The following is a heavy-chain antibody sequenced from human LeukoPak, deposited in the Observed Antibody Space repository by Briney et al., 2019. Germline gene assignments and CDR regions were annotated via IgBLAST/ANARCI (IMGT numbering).Heavy chain of an antibody. V-gene: IGHV1-69*02. CDR2: IIPILGIA. Sequence: SVKVSCKASGGTFSSYTISWVRQAPGQGLEWMGRIIPILGIANYAQKIQGRVTITADKSTSTAYMELSSLRSEDTAVYYCARGEERITIFGVVTKYFQHWGQGTLVTVSS. J-gene: IGHJ1*01. D-gene: IGHD3-3*01. CDR3: ARGEERITIFGVVTKYFQH. CDR1: GGTFSSYT.